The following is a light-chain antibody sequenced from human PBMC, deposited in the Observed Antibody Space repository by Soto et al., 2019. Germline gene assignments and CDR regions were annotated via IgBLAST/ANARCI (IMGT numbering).Light chain of an antibody. CDR3: QQYNKSPIT. CDR1: QSVSNNY. Sequence: EIVLTQSPGTLSLSPGERATLSCRASQSVSNNYLAWYQQKPGQAPRLLIYGASNRATGIPDRFSGSGSGTDFTLTISSLQPDDLATYYCQQYNKSPITFGQGTRLEIK. CDR2: GAS. J-gene: IGKJ5*01. V-gene: IGKV3-20*01.